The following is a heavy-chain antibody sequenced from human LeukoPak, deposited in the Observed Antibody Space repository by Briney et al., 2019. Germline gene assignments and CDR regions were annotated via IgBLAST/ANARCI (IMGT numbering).Heavy chain of an antibody. J-gene: IGHJ4*02. CDR1: GYTFTGYY. V-gene: IGHV1-2*02. CDR3: ASLGVYYGSGSYAPFDY. D-gene: IGHD3-10*01. Sequence: GASVKVSCKASGYTFTGYYMHWVRQAPGQGLGWMGWLNPNTGGTNYAQKFQGRVTMTRDTSISTAYMDLTSLTSDDTAVYYCASLGVYYGSGSYAPFDYWGQGTLVTVSS. CDR2: LNPNTGGT.